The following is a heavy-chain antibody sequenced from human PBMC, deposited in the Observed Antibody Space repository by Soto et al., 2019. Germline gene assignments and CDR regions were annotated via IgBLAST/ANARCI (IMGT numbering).Heavy chain of an antibody. CDR3: ARHSPIVGYCSSTSCYLDPRRYYYYYMDV. J-gene: IGHJ6*03. CDR2: IYYSGST. CDR1: GGSISSSSYY. D-gene: IGHD2-2*01. Sequence: SETLSLTCTVSGGSISSSSYYWGWIRQPPGKGLEWIGSIYYSGSTYYNPSLKSRVTISVDTSKNQFSLKLSSVTAADTAVYYCARHSPIVGYCSSTSCYLDPRRYYYYYMDVWGKGTTVTVSS. V-gene: IGHV4-39*01.